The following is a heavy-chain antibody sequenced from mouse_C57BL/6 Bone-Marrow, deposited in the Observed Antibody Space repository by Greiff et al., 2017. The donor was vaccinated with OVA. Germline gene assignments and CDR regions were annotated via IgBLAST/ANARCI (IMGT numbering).Heavy chain of an antibody. CDR1: GYTFTSYG. CDR2: IYPRSGNT. D-gene: IGHD1-1*01. J-gene: IGHJ2*01. CDR3: ARGGYYY. V-gene: IGHV1-81*01. Sequence: VQLQQSGAELARPGASVKLSCKASGYTFTSYGISWVKQRTGQGLEWIGEIYPRSGNTYYNEKFKGKATLTADKSSSTAYMELRSLTSEDSAVYFGARGGYYYWGQGTTLTVSS.